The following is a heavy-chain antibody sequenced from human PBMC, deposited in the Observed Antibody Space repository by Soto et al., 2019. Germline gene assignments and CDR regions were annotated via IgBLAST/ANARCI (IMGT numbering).Heavy chain of an antibody. J-gene: IGHJ6*02. Sequence: QVQLVQSGAEVKKPGSSVKVSCKASGGTFSSYASSWVRQAPGQGLEWMGGIIPIFGTANYAQKFQGRVTIPADXSXSXXYMELSSLRSEDTAVYYCASHSYGYFPHYYHGMDVWGQGTTVTVSS. D-gene: IGHD5-18*01. V-gene: IGHV1-69*12. CDR3: ASHSYGYFPHYYHGMDV. CDR2: IIPIFGTA. CDR1: GGTFSSYA.